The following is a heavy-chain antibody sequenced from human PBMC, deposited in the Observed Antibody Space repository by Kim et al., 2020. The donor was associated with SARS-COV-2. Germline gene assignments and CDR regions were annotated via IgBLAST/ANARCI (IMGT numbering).Heavy chain of an antibody. CDR2: IYYSGST. Sequence: SETLSLTCTVSGGSISSSSYYWGWIRQPPGKGLEWIGSIYYSGSTYYNPSLKSRVTISVDTSKNQFSLKLSSVTAADTAVYYCARHEVALADYDILTGYSDDTFDIWGQGTMVTVSS. CDR1: GGSISSSSYY. D-gene: IGHD3-9*01. CDR3: ARHEVALADYDILTGYSDDTFDI. V-gene: IGHV4-39*01. J-gene: IGHJ3*02.